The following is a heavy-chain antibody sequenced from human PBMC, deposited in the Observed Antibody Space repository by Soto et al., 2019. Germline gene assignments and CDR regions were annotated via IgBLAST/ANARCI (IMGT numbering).Heavy chain of an antibody. V-gene: IGHV3-21*01. CDR3: VSHREDTAMDWDYYYYGMDV. Sequence: PGGSLRLSCAASGFTFSSYSMNWVRQAPGKGLEWVSSISSSSSYIYYADSVKGRFTISRDNAKNSLYLQMNSLRAEDTAVYYCVSHREDTAMDWDYYYYGMDVWGQGTTVTVSS. CDR1: GFTFSSYS. D-gene: IGHD5-18*01. CDR2: ISSSSSYI. J-gene: IGHJ6*02.